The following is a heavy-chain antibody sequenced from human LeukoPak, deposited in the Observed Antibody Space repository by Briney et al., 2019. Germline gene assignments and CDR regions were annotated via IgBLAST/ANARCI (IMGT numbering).Heavy chain of an antibody. CDR3: ARVAPFQVLGSGTHRGMDV. D-gene: IGHD3-10*01. V-gene: IGHV4-39*07. CDR2: ISYSAST. J-gene: IGHJ6*02. Sequence: PSETLSLTCTVSGGSIRSYFWAWIRQPPGKGLEWIGTISYSASTYYNPSLKSRVTISADTSKTQFSLKLSSVTAADTAVYYCARVAPFQVLGSGTHRGMDVWGQGTTVTVSS. CDR1: GGSIRSYF.